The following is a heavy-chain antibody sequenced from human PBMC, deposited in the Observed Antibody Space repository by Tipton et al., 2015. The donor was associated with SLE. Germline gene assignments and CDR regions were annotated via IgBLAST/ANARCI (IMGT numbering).Heavy chain of an antibody. Sequence: TLSLTCTVSGGSMSTYYWSWIRQHPGKGLEWIGYIYYSGSTSYNPSPKSRVTISVDTSKNQFSLKLSSVTAEDTAVYYCSREFSRYCSGSSCYTVDHWGQGTLVTVSS. CDR2: IYYSGST. CDR3: SREFSRYCSGSSCYTVDH. J-gene: IGHJ4*02. V-gene: IGHV4-31*03. D-gene: IGHD2-2*02. CDR1: GGSMSTYY.